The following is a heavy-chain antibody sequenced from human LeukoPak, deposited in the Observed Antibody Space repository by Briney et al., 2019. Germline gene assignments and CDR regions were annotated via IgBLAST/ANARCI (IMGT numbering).Heavy chain of an antibody. CDR3: ARQNDYGDYGGRRYYYGMDV. CDR1: GYSFTSYW. V-gene: IGHV5-51*01. CDR2: IYPGDSDT. J-gene: IGHJ6*02. D-gene: IGHD4-17*01. Sequence: GESLKISCKGSGYSFTSYWIGWVRQMPGKGLEWMGIIYPGDSDTRYSPSFQGQVTISADKSISTAYLQWSSLKASDTAMYYCARQNDYGDYGGRRYYYGMDVWGQGTTVTVSS.